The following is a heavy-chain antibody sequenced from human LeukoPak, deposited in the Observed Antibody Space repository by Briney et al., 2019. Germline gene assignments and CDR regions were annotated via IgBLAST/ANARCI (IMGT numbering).Heavy chain of an antibody. J-gene: IGHJ4*02. D-gene: IGHD5-18*01. V-gene: IGHV3-23*01. CDR1: GFTFSNYW. Sequence: PGGSLRLSCAASGFTFSNYWMHWVRQATGKGLEWVSAISGSGGSTYYADSVKGRFTISRDNSKNTLYLQMNSLRAEDTAVYYCARARAGVQLWTWGQGTLVTVSS. CDR2: ISGSGGST. CDR3: ARARAGVQLWT.